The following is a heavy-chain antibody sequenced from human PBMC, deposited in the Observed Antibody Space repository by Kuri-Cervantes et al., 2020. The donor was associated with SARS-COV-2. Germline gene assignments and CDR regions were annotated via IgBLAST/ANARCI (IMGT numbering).Heavy chain of an antibody. Sequence: SVKVSCKASEGTFFSYAISWVRQAPGQGLEWMGGFAPISGKTDYAQKFQGRVTITADESTSTAYMELSSLRSEDTAVYYCARDDRRVATRRGYYYYYMDVWGKGTTVTVSS. V-gene: IGHV1-69*13. CDR2: FAPISGKT. CDR3: ARDDRRVATRRGYYYYYMDV. CDR1: EGTFFSYA. D-gene: IGHD5-12*01. J-gene: IGHJ6*03.